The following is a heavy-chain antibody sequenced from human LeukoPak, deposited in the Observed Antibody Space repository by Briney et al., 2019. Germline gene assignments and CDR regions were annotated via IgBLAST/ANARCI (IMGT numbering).Heavy chain of an antibody. CDR3: ARQYYYGSGRYYYGMDV. D-gene: IGHD3-10*01. Sequence: SETLSLTCTVSGGSISSYYWSWIRQPPGKGLEGIGYIYYSGSTNYNPSLKSRVTISVDTSKNQFSLTLSSVTAADTAVYYCARQYYYGSGRYYYGMDVWGQGTTVTVSS. CDR1: GGSISSYY. J-gene: IGHJ6*02. CDR2: IYYSGST. V-gene: IGHV4-59*08.